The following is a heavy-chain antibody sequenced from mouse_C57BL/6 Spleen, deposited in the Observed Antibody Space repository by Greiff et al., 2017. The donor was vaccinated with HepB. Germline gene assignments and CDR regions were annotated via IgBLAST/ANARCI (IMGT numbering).Heavy chain of an antibody. V-gene: IGHV1-80*01. CDR1: GYAFSSYW. J-gene: IGHJ1*03. CDR2: IYPGDGDT. Sequence: VQLQQSGAELVKPGASVKISCKASGYAFSSYWMNWVKQRPGKGLEWIGQIYPGDGDTNYNGKFKGKATLTADKSSSTAYMQLSSLTSEDSAVYFCARPPFTTVVANWYFDVWGTGTTVTVSS. CDR3: ARPPFTTVVANWYFDV. D-gene: IGHD1-1*01.